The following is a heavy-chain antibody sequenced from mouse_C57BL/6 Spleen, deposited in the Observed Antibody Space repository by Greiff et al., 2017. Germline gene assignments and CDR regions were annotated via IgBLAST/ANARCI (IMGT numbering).Heavy chain of an antibody. CDR2: ISDGGSYT. Sequence: DVMLVESGGGLVKPGGSLKLSCAASGFTFSSYAMSWVRQTPEKRLEWVATISDGGSYTYYPDNVKGRFTFSRDNSKNNLYLQMSHLKSEDTAMYYCAGSAYDSSSLDYWGQGTTLTVSS. J-gene: IGHJ2*01. CDR3: AGSAYDSSSLDY. D-gene: IGHD1-1*01. V-gene: IGHV5-4*03. CDR1: GFTFSSYA.